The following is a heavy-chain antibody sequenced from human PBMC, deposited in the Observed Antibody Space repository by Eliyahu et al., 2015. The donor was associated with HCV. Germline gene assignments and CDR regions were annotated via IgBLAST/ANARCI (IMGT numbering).Heavy chain of an antibody. V-gene: IGHV3-23*01. CDR2: IGGDGVDR. D-gene: IGHD4/OR15-4a*01. Sequence: EVQLLESGGGLVQPGGSLRLSCAASGFXFGNYGMTWVRQAPGKGLEWVSGIGGDGVDRDYADSVKGRFTISRDRSNLYLQMDSLRVEDTAVYYCVKDGISANSVWDYFDYWGQGTLVTVSS. CDR3: VKDGISANSVWDYFDY. J-gene: IGHJ4*02. CDR1: GFXFGNYG.